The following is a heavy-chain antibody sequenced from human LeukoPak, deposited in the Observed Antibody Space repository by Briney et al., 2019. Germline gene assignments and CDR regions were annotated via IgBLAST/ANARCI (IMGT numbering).Heavy chain of an antibody. V-gene: IGHV3-33*01. Sequence: GGSLRLSCAASGFVFSRYVMHWVRQAPGKGLEWVAVIWYDGSKKYYADSVKGRFTISRDNSKNTLYLQMSTLRAEDTAVYYCARGTADLSGVFDICGQGTMVTVSS. CDR1: GFVFSRYV. D-gene: IGHD6-25*01. J-gene: IGHJ3*02. CDR2: IWYDGSKK. CDR3: ARGTADLSGVFDI.